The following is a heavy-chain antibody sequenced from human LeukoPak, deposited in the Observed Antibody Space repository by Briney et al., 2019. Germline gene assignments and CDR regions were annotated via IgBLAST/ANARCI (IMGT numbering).Heavy chain of an antibody. D-gene: IGHD3-16*02. V-gene: IGHV3-7*01. Sequence: GGSLRLSCAASGFTFSSYWMSWVRQAPGKGLEWVANIKQDGREKYYVDSVKGRFTISRDNAKNSLYLQMNSLRAEDTVVYYCASHTKYDYVWGSYRFSPSKIDYWGQGTLVTVSS. CDR3: ASHTKYDYVWGSYRFSPSKIDY. CDR1: GFTFSSYW. J-gene: IGHJ4*02. CDR2: IKQDGREK.